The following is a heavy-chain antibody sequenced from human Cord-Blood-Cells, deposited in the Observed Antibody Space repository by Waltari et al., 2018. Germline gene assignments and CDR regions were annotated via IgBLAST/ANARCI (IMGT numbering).Heavy chain of an antibody. CDR1: GGSISRYY. D-gene: IGHD2-15*01. CDR2: IYYRGST. V-gene: IGHV4-59*01. J-gene: IGHJ6*03. CDR3: ARTRYYYYMDV. Sequence: QVQLQESGPGLVKPSETLSLTCTVSGGSISRYYWTWIRQPPGKVLEWIGYIYYRGSTNYNPSLKSRVTRSVDTSKNQFSLKLSSVTAADTAVYYCARTRYYYYMDVWGKGTTVTVSS.